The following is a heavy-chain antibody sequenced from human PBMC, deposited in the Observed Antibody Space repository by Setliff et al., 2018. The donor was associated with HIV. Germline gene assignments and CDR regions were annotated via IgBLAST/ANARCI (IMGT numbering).Heavy chain of an antibody. D-gene: IGHD3-9*01. CDR1: GFTFSSYW. J-gene: IGHJ6*02. CDR3: ARDLLTGYYPRYYGMDV. V-gene: IGHV3-74*01. Sequence: PGGSLRLSCAASGFTFSSYWMHWVRQAPGKGLVWVSRINSDGSSTSYADSVKGRFTIFRDNAKNTLYLQMNSLRAEDTAVYYCARDLLTGYYPRYYGMDVWGQGTTVTVSS. CDR2: INSDGSST.